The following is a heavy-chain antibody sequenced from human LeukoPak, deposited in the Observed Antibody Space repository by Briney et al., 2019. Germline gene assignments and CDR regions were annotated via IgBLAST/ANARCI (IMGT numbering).Heavy chain of an antibody. V-gene: IGHV1-2*02. D-gene: IGHD3-22*01. Sequence: ASVNVSCKASGYTFTIYYMHWVRHPPGQGLELKGRSNPNSGGTNYAQKFQGRVTMTRDTSISTAYMELSRLRSDDTAVYYCALDYYDSSGYYGAIDYWGQGTLVTVSS. CDR1: GYTFTIYY. CDR2: SNPNSGGT. CDR3: ALDYYDSSGYYGAIDY. J-gene: IGHJ4*02.